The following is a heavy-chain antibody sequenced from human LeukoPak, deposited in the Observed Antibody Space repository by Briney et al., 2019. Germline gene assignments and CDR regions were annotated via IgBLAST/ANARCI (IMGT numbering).Heavy chain of an antibody. CDR3: AKEDPAIILGIDY. J-gene: IGHJ4*02. D-gene: IGHD5-18*01. V-gene: IGHV3-23*01. CDR1: GFTFSSYA. CDR2: VTGSGGST. Sequence: PGESLRLSXAASGFTFSSYAMSWVRQAPGKGLEWVSAVTGSGGSTYYADSVRGRFTISRDNSKNTLFLQLDSLRVEDTAVYYCAKEDPAIILGIDYWGQGALVIVSS.